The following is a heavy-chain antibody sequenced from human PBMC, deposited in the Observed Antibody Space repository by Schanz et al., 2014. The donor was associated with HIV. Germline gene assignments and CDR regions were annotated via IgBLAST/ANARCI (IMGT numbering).Heavy chain of an antibody. J-gene: IGHJ2*01. CDR3: ALSRPSGYGGSWYFDL. D-gene: IGHD2-15*01. Sequence: EVQLLESGGGLVKPGGSLRLSCEASGFTFSSYAMSWVRQAPGKGLEWVSAISGSSITYSADSVKGRFTISRDNSKNTLYLQMNSLRAEDTAVYYCALSRPSGYGGSWYFDLWGRGTLVAVSS. CDR1: GFTFSSYA. CDR2: ISGSSIT. V-gene: IGHV3-23*01.